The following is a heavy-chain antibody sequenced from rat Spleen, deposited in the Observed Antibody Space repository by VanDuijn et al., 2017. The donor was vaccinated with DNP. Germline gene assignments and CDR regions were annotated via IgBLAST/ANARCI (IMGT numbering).Heavy chain of an antibody. CDR1: GFSLTSNG. Sequence: QVQLKESGPGLVQPSQTLSLTCTVSGFSLTSNGVSWVRQPPGKGLEWIAAISSGGSTYYNSALKSRLSISKDTSKSQVFLKMNSLQTDDTAIYFCTYNNYYWGQGLMVTVSS. CDR2: ISSGGST. V-gene: IGHV2S12*01. J-gene: IGHJ2*01. D-gene: IGHD1-10*01. CDR3: TYNNYY.